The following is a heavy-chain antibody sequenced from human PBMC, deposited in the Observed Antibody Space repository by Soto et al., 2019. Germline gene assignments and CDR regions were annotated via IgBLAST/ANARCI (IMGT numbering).Heavy chain of an antibody. Sequence: ASMKVSCKASGYIFNGYYMHWVRQAPGQGLEWMGWINPNSGGTNYAQKFQGRVTMTRDTSISTAYMELSRLRSDDTAVYYCARAAEEYDSIGYYSYFNYWGQESLVTVSS. CDR3: ARAAEEYDSIGYYSYFNY. CDR2: INPNSGGT. CDR1: GYIFNGYY. D-gene: IGHD3-22*01. V-gene: IGHV1-2*02. J-gene: IGHJ4*02.